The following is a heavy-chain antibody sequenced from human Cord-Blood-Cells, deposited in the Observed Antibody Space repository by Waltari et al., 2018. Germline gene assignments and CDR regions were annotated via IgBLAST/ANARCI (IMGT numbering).Heavy chain of an antibody. V-gene: IGHV1-69*01. D-gene: IGHD1-26*01. CDR1: GGTFGSYA. CDR2: CIPIVGTA. J-gene: IGHJ3*02. CDR3: ARAGYGARDAFDI. Sequence: QVQLVQSGAEVKKPGSSVKVSCKASGGTFGSYAISWVRQAPGQGLEWLGGCIPIVGTAKYAQKCQGKVTITADESTSTAYMELSSLRSEDTAVYYCARAGYGARDAFDIWGQGTMVTVSS.